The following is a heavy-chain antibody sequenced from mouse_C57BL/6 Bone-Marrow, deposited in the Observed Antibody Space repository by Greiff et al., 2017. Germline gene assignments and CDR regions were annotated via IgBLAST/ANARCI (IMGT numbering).Heavy chain of an antibody. V-gene: IGHV1-18*01. CDR1: GYTFTDYN. Sequence: DVQLQESGPELVKPGASVKIPCKASGYTFTDYNMDWVKQSHGKSLEWIGDINPNNGGTIYNQKFKGKATLTVDKSSSTAYMELRRLTSEDTAVYYCARRGNAGFFFDYWGQGTTLTVSS. CDR3: ARRGNAGFFFDY. CDR2: INPNNGGT. D-gene: IGHD4-1*01. J-gene: IGHJ2*01.